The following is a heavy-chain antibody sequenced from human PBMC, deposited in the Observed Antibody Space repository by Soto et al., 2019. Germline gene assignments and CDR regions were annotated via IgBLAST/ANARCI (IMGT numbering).Heavy chain of an antibody. J-gene: IGHJ4*02. Sequence: EVHLVESGGGLIQPGGSLTLSCAASELTVTSNYMNWVRQAPGQGLEWVSVIYSDGSTYYADSVKGRFTISRDEFKNTLYLEMNSLRAEDTAVYYCARAYGAGSYFSDYWGQGTLVTVSS. CDR2: IYSDGST. V-gene: IGHV3-53*01. CDR3: ARAYGAGSYFSDY. CDR1: ELTVTSNY. D-gene: IGHD3-10*01.